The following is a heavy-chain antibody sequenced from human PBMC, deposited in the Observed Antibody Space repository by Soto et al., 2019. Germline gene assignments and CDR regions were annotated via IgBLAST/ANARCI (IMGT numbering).Heavy chain of an antibody. D-gene: IGHD1-1*01. V-gene: IGHV1-18*01. CDR2: ISAYNGNT. J-gene: IGHJ4*01. CDR3: ARDHLRTGTPVLGY. CDR1: GYTFTSYG. Sequence: ASVKVSCKASGYTFTSYGISWVRQAPGQGLEWMGWISAYNGNTNYAQKLQGRVTITTDTSTSTAYMELRSLRSDDTAVYYCARDHLRTGTPVLGYWGQGTLVTVSS.